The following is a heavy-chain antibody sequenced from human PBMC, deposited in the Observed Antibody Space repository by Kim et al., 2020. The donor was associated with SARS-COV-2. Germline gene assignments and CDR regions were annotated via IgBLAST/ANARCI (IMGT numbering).Heavy chain of an antibody. CDR2: IDRSGRN. CDR1: VGSVTWDH. V-gene: IGHV4-4*07. J-gene: IGHJ6*02. Sequence: SETLSLTCTVSVGSVTWDHVTGVRQPAGKGPEWIGRIDRSGRNYVNTSLRGRVTRSRVTSHNLFSLRLDSLTAAETAVYYCARSRASASSRHGLDVWGHGTTVT. CDR3: ARSRASASSRHGLDV. D-gene: IGHD2-2*01.